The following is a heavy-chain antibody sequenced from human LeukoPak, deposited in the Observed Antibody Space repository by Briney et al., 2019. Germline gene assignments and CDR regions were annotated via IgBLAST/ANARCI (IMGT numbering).Heavy chain of an antibody. CDR3: ARGANYYGSGSYYTKAFDI. CDR2: IYYSGST. V-gene: IGHV4-30-4*01. D-gene: IGHD3-10*01. J-gene: IGHJ3*02. Sequence: PSQTLSLTCTVSGGSISSGDYYWSWIRQPPGKGLEWIGYIYYSGSTNYNPSLKSRVTISVDTSKNQFSLKLSSVTAADTAVYYCARGANYYGSGSYYTKAFDIWGQGTMVTVSS. CDR1: GGSISSGDYY.